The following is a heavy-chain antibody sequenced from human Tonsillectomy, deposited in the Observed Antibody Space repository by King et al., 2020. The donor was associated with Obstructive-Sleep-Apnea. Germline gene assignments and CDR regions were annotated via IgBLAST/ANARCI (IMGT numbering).Heavy chain of an antibody. CDR2: LSYDENNK. CDR3: ARETSGGPAA. CDR1: GFTFSSDA. V-gene: IGHV3-30-3*01. D-gene: IGHD2-15*01. J-gene: IGHJ4*02. Sequence: QLVQSGGGVVHPGRSLRLSCAASGFTFSSDALHVVRHALGKGLECGAILSYDENNKYNADSVKGRFTISRDNSKNTLYLQMNSLRPEDTAVYYCARETSGGPAAWGQGTLVTVSS.